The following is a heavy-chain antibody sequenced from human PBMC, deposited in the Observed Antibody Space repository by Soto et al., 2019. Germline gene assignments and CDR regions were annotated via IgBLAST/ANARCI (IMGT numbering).Heavy chain of an antibody. CDR1: GYSISSGYY. CDR2: IYHSGST. D-gene: IGHD5-18*01. Sequence: KTSETLSLTCAVSGYSISSGYYWGWIRQPPGKGLEWIGSIYHSGSTYYNPSLKSRVTISVDTSKNQFSLKLSSVTAAVTAVYYCARAGWVDTPMSSDYYYYGMDVWGQGTTVTVSS. CDR3: ARAGWVDTPMSSDYYYYGMDV. V-gene: IGHV4-38-2*01. J-gene: IGHJ6*02.